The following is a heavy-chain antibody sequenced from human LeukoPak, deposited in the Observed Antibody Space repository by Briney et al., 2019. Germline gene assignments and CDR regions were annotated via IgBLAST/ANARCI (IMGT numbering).Heavy chain of an antibody. D-gene: IGHD2-15*01. CDR1: GGSTSSYI. Sequence: SSETLSLTRTVSGGSTSSYIWSWIPQPAGKGLWWIGRVFPSGSTNYNPSLQSPFTISADTSMNQSSLNLSSVTAADTAVYYCARYLYCSGDTCYETENWFDPWGQGTLVPVSS. CDR2: VFPSGST. V-gene: IGHV4-59*10. J-gene: IGHJ5*02. CDR3: ARYLYCSGDTCYETENWFDP.